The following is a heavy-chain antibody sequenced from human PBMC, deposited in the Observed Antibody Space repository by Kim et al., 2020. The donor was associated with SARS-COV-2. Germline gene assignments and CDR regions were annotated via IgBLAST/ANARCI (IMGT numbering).Heavy chain of an antibody. J-gene: IGHJ6*02. D-gene: IGHD6-19*01. V-gene: IGHV3-9*01. CDR1: GFTFDDYA. Sequence: GGSLRLSCAASGFTFDDYAMHWVRQAPGKGLEWVSGISWNSGSIGYVDSVKGRFTISRDNAKNSLYLQMNSLRAEDTALYYCAKDRSRLARTNYYYYYGMDVWGQGTTVTVSS. CDR2: ISWNSGSI. CDR3: AKDRSRLARTNYYYYYGMDV.